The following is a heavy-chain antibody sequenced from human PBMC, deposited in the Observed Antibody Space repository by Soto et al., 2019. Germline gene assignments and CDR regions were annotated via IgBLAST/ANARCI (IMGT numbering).Heavy chain of an antibody. CDR3: AKDHTVYSGYDYYYGMDV. V-gene: IGHV3-23*01. Sequence: WGSLRLSCSDSVFTFITYAINWVRQAPGEWLEWVSAISAGGYNTDYADSVKGRFTISRDNSKNTLYLQMNSLSAEDTAVYYCAKDHTVYSGYDYYYGMDVWGQGTTVTVSS. CDR2: ISAGGYNT. D-gene: IGHD1-26*01. CDR1: VFTFITYA. J-gene: IGHJ6*02.